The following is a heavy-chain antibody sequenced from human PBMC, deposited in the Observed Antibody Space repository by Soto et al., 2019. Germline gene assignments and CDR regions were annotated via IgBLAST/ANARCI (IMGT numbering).Heavy chain of an antibody. CDR1: GVTFNRQD. CDR3: ARLHGPATTLADHN. CDR2: IIPMFGTP. Sequence: ASVKVSCKASGVTFNRQDMRWVRQAPGQGLEWMGGIIPMFGTPHYAEKFQGRVTITADESTSTAYMELSSLRSEDTAVYFCARLHGPATTLADHNWGQGTLVTVSS. V-gene: IGHV1-69*13. J-gene: IGHJ4*02. D-gene: IGHD1-26*01.